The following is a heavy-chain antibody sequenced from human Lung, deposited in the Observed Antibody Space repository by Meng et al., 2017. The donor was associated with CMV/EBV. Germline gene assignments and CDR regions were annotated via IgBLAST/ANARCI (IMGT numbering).Heavy chain of an antibody. CDR2: ISSSGSTI. D-gene: IGHD6-13*01. V-gene: IGHV3-11*04. J-gene: IGHJ6*02. CDR1: GFTFSDYY. CDR3: AREKQLVPHYYYGMDV. Sequence: AGSLTLXCAASGFTFSDYYMSWIRQAPGRGLELVSYISSSGSTIYYADSVKGRFTISRDNAKNSLYLQMNSLRAEDTAVYYCAREKQLVPHYYYGMDVWGQGTTVTVSS.